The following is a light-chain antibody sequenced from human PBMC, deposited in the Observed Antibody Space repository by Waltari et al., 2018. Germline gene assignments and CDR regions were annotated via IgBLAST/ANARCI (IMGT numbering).Light chain of an antibody. V-gene: IGLV3-19*01. CDR2: GKN. J-gene: IGLJ2*01. Sequence: SSELTQDPAVSVALGQTVRITCQGDSLRSYYASWYQQKPGQAPVLVIYGKNNLPSGIPARFSGSSSGNTASLTITGAQAEDEADYYCNARDSSGNPHVVFGGGTKLTVL. CDR1: SLRSYY. CDR3: NARDSSGNPHVV.